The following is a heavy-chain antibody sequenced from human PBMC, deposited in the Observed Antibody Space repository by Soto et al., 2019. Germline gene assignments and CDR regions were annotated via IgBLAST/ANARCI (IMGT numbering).Heavy chain of an antibody. D-gene: IGHD3-9*01. J-gene: IGHJ3*02. Sequence: GGSLRLSCAASGFTFSSYSMNWVRQAPGKGLEWVSSISSSSSYIYYADSVKGRFTISRDNAKNSLYLQMNSLRAEDTAVYYCERTPDYDILTGYLDDAFDIWGQGTMVTVSS. CDR1: GFTFSSYS. V-gene: IGHV3-21*01. CDR2: ISSSSSYI. CDR3: ERTPDYDILTGYLDDAFDI.